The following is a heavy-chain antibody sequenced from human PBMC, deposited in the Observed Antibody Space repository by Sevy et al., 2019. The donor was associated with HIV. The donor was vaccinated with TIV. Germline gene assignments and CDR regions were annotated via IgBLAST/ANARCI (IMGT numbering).Heavy chain of an antibody. J-gene: IGHJ4*02. CDR3: AKWDADRRWYFDY. CDR2: ISGSSDYV. CDR1: GFTFSSYN. D-gene: IGHD1-26*01. Sequence: GGSLRLSCAASGFTFSSYNMNWVRQAPGKGLEWVSCISGSSDYVFYADSVKGRFTISRDNDKNSLYFQMNSVRAEDTAVYYCAKWDADRRWYFDYWGQGTLVTVSS. V-gene: IGHV3-21*01.